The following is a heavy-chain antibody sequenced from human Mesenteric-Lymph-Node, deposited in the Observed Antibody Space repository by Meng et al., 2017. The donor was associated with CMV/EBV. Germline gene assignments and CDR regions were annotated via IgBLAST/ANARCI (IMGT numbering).Heavy chain of an antibody. CDR3: ARQPIVVVPAAKGWFDP. V-gene: IGHV4-34*01. D-gene: IGHD2-2*01. J-gene: IGHJ5*02. CDR1: GGSFGGHY. CDR2: INHSGGT. Sequence: GSLRLSCAVFGGSFGGHYWSWVRQPPGKGLEWIGEINHSGGTNYNPSHKSRVTISVDTSKSQFSLKLSSVTAADTAVYYCARQPIVVVPAAKGWFDPWGQGTLVTVSS.